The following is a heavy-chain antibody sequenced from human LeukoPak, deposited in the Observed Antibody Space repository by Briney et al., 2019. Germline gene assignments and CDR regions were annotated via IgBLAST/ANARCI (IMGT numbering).Heavy chain of an antibody. CDR3: IRGAASGSYYGFDV. Sequence: PGGSLRLSCAASGFTFSGSTMHWVRQASGKGLEWVGRIRSKANNYATAYATSVKGRFTLSRDDSKNTAYLQMNSLKTEDTAVYYCIRGAASGSYYGFDVWGQGPRSPSP. V-gene: IGHV3-73*01. CDR1: GFTFSGST. CDR2: IRSKANNYAT. J-gene: IGHJ6*02. D-gene: IGHD1-26*01.